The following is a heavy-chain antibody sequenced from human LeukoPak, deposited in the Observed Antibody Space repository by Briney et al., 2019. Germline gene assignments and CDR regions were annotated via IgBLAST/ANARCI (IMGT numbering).Heavy chain of an antibody. CDR3: ARGGIVVVPAGEDAFDI. CDR2: INPNSGGT. J-gene: IGHJ3*02. CDR1: GYTFTGYY. Sequence: GASVKVSCKASGYTFTGYYMHWVRQAPGQGLEWMGWINPNSGGTNYAQKLQGRVTMTTDTSTSTAYMELRSLRSDDTAVYYCARGGIVVVPAGEDAFDIWGQGTMVTVSS. V-gene: IGHV1-2*02. D-gene: IGHD2-2*01.